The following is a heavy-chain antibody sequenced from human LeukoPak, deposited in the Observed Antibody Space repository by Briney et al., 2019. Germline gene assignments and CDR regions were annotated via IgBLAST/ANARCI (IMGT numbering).Heavy chain of an antibody. D-gene: IGHD1-26*01. J-gene: IGHJ4*02. CDR2: ISWDGVTT. V-gene: IGHV3-43D*04. CDR1: GFIFDDYA. Sequence: GGFLRLSCTASGFIFDDYALHWVRQAPGKGLEWVSLISWDGVTTDYGDSVRSRFVISRDNSKKSLSLEMNNLRLDDTAFYYCXXXXGXRSGXHYGLDQWGQGTLVTVSS. CDR3: XXXXGXRSGXHYGLDQ.